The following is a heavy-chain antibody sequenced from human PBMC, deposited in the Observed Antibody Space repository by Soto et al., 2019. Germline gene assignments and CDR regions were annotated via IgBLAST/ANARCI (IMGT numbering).Heavy chain of an antibody. CDR2: IYPGDSDT. CDR1: GYTFTDYW. CDR3: ASQKSVIRGPLSSNWFDP. J-gene: IGHJ5*02. V-gene: IGHV5-51*01. D-gene: IGHD2-2*01. Sequence: GESLKISCKGYGYTFTDYWIGWVRQMPGKGLELIGLIYPGDSDTRYSPSFQGRVTISADKSISTAFLQWSSLRASDTAMYYCASQKSVIRGPLSSNWFDPWGQGTLVTVSS.